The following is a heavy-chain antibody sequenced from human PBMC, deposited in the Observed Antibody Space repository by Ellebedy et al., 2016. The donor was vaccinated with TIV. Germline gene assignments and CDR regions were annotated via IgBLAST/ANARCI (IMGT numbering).Heavy chain of an antibody. V-gene: IGHV3-15*05. CDR2: TKNKGDGGAT. J-gene: IGHJ4*02. CDR1: GFNLKDKW. CDR3: TTDPRD. Sequence: GGSLRLXXAGSGFNLKDKWMSWVRQAPGKGLDWIGRTKNKGDGGATQYAAPATDKFSISRDDSKNTVYLQINSLTIEDTAVYYCTTDPRDWGQGTLVTVSS.